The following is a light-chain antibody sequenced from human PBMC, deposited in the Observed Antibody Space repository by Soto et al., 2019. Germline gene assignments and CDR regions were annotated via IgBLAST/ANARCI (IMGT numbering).Light chain of an antibody. V-gene: IGKV3-20*01. Sequence: EIVLPQSPDTLSLSPGERATLSCRASQSVRSERLAWYQQKPGQAPRLVIFDASSRATGIPERFSGSGSGTDFTLTISRLEPEDFAVYYCQEYDGSPITFGLGTRLENK. CDR2: DAS. CDR3: QEYDGSPIT. J-gene: IGKJ5*01. CDR1: QSVRSER.